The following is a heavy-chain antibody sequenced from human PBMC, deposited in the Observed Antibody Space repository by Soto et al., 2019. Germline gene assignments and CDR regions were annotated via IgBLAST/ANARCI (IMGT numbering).Heavy chain of an antibody. CDR3: AASCVGCGGFNYYGMDV. CDR1: GGSISSGGYY. D-gene: IGHD2-21*01. J-gene: IGHJ6*02. CDR2: IYYSGST. V-gene: IGHV4-31*03. Sequence: QVQLQESGPGLVKPSQTLSLTCTVSGGSISSGGYYWNWIRQHPGKGLEWIGYIYYSGSTYYNPSLKGRFTISVDTSKNQFSLKLSSVTAADTAVYYCAASCVGCGGFNYYGMDVWGQGTTVTVSS.